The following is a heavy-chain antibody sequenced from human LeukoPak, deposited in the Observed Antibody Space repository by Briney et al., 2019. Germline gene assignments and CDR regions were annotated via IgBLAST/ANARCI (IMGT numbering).Heavy chain of an antibody. Sequence: ASVTVSCKASGYTFTSYGISWVRQAPGQGLEWMGWISAYNGNTNYAQKLQGRVTMTTDTSTSTAYMELRSLRSDDTAVYYCARADFPSYSGSYPYFDYWGQGTLVTVSS. J-gene: IGHJ4*02. CDR3: ARADFPSYSGSYPYFDY. V-gene: IGHV1-18*01. CDR2: ISAYNGNT. CDR1: GYTFTSYG. D-gene: IGHD1-26*01.